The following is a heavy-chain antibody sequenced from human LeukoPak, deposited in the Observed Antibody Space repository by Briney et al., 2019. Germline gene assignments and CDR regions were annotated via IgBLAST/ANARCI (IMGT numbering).Heavy chain of an antibody. CDR2: IYYSGST. D-gene: IGHD6-13*01. CDR1: GGSISSSSYY. J-gene: IGHJ5*02. V-gene: IGHV4-39*01. CDR3: ARRYSSSWYVWFDP. Sequence: SETLSLTCTVSGGSISSSSYYWGWIRQPPGKGLEWIGSIYYSGSTSYNPSLKSRVTISVDTSKNQFSLKLSSVTAADTAVYYCARRYSSSWYVWFDPWGQGTLVTVSS.